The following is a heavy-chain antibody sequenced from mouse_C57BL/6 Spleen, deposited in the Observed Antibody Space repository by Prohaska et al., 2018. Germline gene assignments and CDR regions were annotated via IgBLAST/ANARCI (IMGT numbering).Heavy chain of an antibody. Sequence: EVQLQQSVAELVRPGASVKLSCTASGFNIKNTYMHLVKQRHEQGLEWIGRIDPANGNTKYAPKFQGKATITADTSSNTAYLQLSSLTSEETAIYYCAREDYYGRGYFDYWGQGTTLTVSS. V-gene: IGHV14-3*01. CDR2: IDPANGNT. J-gene: IGHJ2*01. D-gene: IGHD1-1*01. CDR3: AREDYYGRGYFDY. CDR1: GFNIKNTY.